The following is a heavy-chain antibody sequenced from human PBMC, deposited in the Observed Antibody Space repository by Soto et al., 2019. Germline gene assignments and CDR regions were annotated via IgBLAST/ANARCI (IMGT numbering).Heavy chain of an antibody. CDR2: ISASGGST. D-gene: IGHD6-19*01. CDR1: GFAFSSYT. V-gene: IGHV3-23*01. Sequence: LRLSCAASGFAFSSYTMSWVRQTPGKGLEWVSSISASGGSTYYGDSLKGRFTISRDNSKNTLNLHIKSLGVEDSAVYYCAKDRGGFARGWEYYDFWGQGTQVTVSS. CDR3: AKDRGGFARGWEYYDF. J-gene: IGHJ4*02.